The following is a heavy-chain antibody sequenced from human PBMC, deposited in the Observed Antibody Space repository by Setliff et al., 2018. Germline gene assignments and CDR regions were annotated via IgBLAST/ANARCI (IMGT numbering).Heavy chain of an antibody. V-gene: IGHV4-4*07. D-gene: IGHD2-21*02. CDR3: ARDTSRDWAAWFDP. CDR2: VFVSGST. Sequence: PSETLSLTCTVSGGSISTYYWSWIRRPAGKGLEWIGRVFVSGSTNYNPSLKSRVTMSVDTSKNQFSLKLTSVTAADTAMYYCARDTSRDWAAWFDPWSQGILVTVSS. J-gene: IGHJ5*02. CDR1: GGSISTYY.